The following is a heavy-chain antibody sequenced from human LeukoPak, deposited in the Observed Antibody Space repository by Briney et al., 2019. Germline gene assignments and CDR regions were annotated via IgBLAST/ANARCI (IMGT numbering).Heavy chain of an antibody. J-gene: IGHJ4*02. CDR2: INQDGSEK. Sequence: GGSLRLSCAGSGFNLSISWMSWVRQAPGKGLEWVANINQDGSEKYYVDSVRGRFTISRDHAKNSLYLQMNSLRAEDTAVYYCTRDEDWGQGTLVTVSS. CDR3: TRDED. V-gene: IGHV3-7*01. CDR1: GFNLSISW.